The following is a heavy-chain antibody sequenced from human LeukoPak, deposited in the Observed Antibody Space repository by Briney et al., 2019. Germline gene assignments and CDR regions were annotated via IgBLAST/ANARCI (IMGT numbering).Heavy chain of an antibody. Sequence: ASVKVSCKASGYTFTSYDINWVRQATGQGLEWMGWMNPNSGNTGYAQKFQGRVTMTEDTSTDTAYMELSSLRSEDTAVYYCATVTYSSGWEYYFDYWGQGTLVTVSS. CDR1: GYTFTSYD. J-gene: IGHJ4*02. D-gene: IGHD6-19*01. V-gene: IGHV1-8*01. CDR3: ATVTYSSGWEYYFDY. CDR2: MNPNSGNT.